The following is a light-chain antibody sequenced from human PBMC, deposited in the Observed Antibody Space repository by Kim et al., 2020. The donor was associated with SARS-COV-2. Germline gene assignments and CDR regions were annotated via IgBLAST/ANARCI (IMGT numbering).Light chain of an antibody. CDR2: DVS. CDR3: NSHTTSSTYV. J-gene: IGLJ1*01. V-gene: IGLV2-14*03. Sequence: GKTYTTSCTGTSSDFGYDNSVSWYQHRPGKAPQLIIYDVSARASGASNRFSVSQSGNTASLTISGLRAEDEADYYCNSHTTSSTYVFGSGTQLTVL. CDR1: SSDFGYDNS.